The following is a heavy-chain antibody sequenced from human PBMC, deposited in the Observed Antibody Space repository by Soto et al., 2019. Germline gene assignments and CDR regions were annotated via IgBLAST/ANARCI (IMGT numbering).Heavy chain of an antibody. Sequence: QVQLVQSGAEVKKPGASVTVSCKDSGYRFSDYYLHWVRQAPGQGPEWMGWMNPNSGGTKYAQKFKGRVTMTRDTSVRTAFMELNWLKSDDTAVYYCARESGGATATLDYYYFYMDVWGIGTTVTVSS. CDR2: MNPNSGGT. V-gene: IGHV1-2*02. J-gene: IGHJ6*03. CDR1: GYRFSDYY. CDR3: ARESGGATATLDYYYFYMDV. D-gene: IGHD5-12*01.